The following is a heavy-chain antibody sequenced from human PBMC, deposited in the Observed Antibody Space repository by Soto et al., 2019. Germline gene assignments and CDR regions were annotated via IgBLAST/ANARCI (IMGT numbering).Heavy chain of an antibody. CDR2: MNPNSGNT. J-gene: IGHJ6*02. Sequence: QVQLVQSGAEVKKPGASVKVSCKASGYTFTSYDINWVRQATGQGLEWMGWMNPNSGNTGYAQKFQGRVTVTRXXSXSXXYMELSRLRCEDTAVYYCARGRGSSGWRYYYGMDVWGQGTTVTVSS. CDR3: ARGRGSSGWRYYYGMDV. D-gene: IGHD6-19*01. V-gene: IGHV1-8*01. CDR1: GYTFTSYD.